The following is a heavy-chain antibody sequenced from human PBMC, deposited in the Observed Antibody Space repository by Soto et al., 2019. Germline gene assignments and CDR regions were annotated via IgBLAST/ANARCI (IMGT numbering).Heavy chain of an antibody. J-gene: IGHJ6*02. CDR2: IRSKAYGGTT. Sequence: GGSLRLSCTASGFTFGDYAMSWVRQAPGKGLEWVGFIRSKAYGGTTEYAASVKGRFTISRDDSKSIAYLQMNSLKTEDTAVYYCTRARPPPHIVVVVAGHDYYYYGMDVWGQGTTVTVSS. D-gene: IGHD2-15*01. V-gene: IGHV3-49*04. CDR3: TRARPPPHIVVVVAGHDYYYYGMDV. CDR1: GFTFGDYA.